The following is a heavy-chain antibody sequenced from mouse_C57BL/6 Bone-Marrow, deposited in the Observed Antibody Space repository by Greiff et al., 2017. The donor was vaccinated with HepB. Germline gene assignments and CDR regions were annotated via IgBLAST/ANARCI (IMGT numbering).Heavy chain of an antibody. CDR1: GFSLTSYG. CDR3: AKDEDYDGYFDY. Sequence: VKLQESGPGLVQPSQSLSITCTVSGFSLTSYGVHWVRQPPGKGLEWLGVIWSGGSTDYNAAFISRLSISKDNSKSQVFFKMNSLQADDTAIYYCAKDEDYDGYFDYWGQGTTLTVSS. J-gene: IGHJ2*01. CDR2: IWSGGST. V-gene: IGHV2-4*01. D-gene: IGHD2-4*01.